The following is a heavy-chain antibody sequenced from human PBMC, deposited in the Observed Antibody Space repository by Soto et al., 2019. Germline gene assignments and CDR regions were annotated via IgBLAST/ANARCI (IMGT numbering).Heavy chain of an antibody. D-gene: IGHD6-19*01. CDR2: IIISSSYI. CDR1: GFTVSSYS. CDR3: ARGAVAGNTLAY. Sequence: EVQLVESGGGLVKPGGSLRLSCEASGFTVSSYSMNWVRQGPGTGLEWVSSIIISSSYIYYADSVKGRFTISRDDAKNSLYLQLNSLPAADTAVYYCARGAVAGNTLAYWGQGTLVTVPS. J-gene: IGHJ4*02. V-gene: IGHV3-21*01.